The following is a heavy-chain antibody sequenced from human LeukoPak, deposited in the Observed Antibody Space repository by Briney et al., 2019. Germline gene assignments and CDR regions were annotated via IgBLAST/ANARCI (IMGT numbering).Heavy chain of an antibody. CDR1: GYTLTDYY. J-gene: IGHJ3*02. CDR2: IDPDSGGT. V-gene: IGHV1-2*02. CDR3: AREYYDSSGSKYAFDI. Sequence: ASVEVSCRASGYTLTDYYMHWVRQAPGQGLEWMGCIDPDSGGTKSAQRFQGRVTMTRDTSITTVYMELSRLRSDDTAVYYCAREYYDSSGSKYAFDIWGQGTMVIVSS. D-gene: IGHD3-22*01.